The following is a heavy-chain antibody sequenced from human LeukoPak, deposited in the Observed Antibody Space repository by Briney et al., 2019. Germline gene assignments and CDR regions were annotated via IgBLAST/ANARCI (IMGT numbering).Heavy chain of an antibody. CDR3: TRRAARWQFDL. Sequence: PGRSLRLSCAVSGFNFDDYAMHWVRQAPGRGLGWVSGINWKTGNGIYADSVKGRFTISRDSAKNSLYLQMSSLRAEDTALYYCTRRAARWQFDLWGRGTLLTVAS. V-gene: IGHV3-9*01. CDR1: GFNFDDYA. J-gene: IGHJ2*01. CDR2: INWKTGNG. D-gene: IGHD5-24*01.